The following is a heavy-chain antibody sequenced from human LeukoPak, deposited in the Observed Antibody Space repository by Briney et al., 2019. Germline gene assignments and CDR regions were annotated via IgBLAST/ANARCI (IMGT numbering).Heavy chain of an antibody. CDR2: INTDGSTT. D-gene: IGHD1-26*01. J-gene: IGHJ4*02. CDR1: GFTFSSYW. Sequence: GGSLRLSCAASGFTFSSYWMHWVRQAPGKGLMWVSHINTDGSTTSYADSVKGRFTISRDNSKNMLYLQMNSLRAEDTAIYYCAQPQWELRGLTDHWGQGTPVTVSS. CDR3: AQPQWELRGLTDH. V-gene: IGHV3-74*01.